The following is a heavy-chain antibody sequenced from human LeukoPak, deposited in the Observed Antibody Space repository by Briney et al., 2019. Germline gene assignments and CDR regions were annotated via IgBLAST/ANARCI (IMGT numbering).Heavy chain of an antibody. J-gene: IGHJ3*02. V-gene: IGHV3-23*01. Sequence: PGGSLRLSCAASGFTFSSYAMSWVRQAPGKGLKWVSAISGSGGSTYYADSVKGRFTISRDNSKNTLYLQMHSLKAEDTAVYYCAKARGYCSGGSCYSGFHDAFHIWGQGTMVTVSS. CDR2: ISGSGGST. CDR1: GFTFSSYA. D-gene: IGHD2-15*01. CDR3: AKARGYCSGGSCYSGFHDAFHI.